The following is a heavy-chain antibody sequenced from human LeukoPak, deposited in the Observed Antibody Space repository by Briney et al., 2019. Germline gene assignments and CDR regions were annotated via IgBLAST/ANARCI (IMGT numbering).Heavy chain of an antibody. D-gene: IGHD2-15*01. J-gene: IGHJ6*02. CDR3: ARGSSRVCSGGSCYSLIGDGYYYYYGMDV. CDR2: ISGSGGNT. V-gene: IGHV3-23*01. Sequence: PGGSLRLSCAVSGITLSNYGMSWVRQAPGKGLEWVSGISGSGGNTYYADSVKGRFTISRDNAKNSLYLQMNSLRAEDTAVYYCARGSSRVCSGGSCYSLIGDGYYYYYGMDVWGQGTTVTVSS. CDR1: GITLSNYG.